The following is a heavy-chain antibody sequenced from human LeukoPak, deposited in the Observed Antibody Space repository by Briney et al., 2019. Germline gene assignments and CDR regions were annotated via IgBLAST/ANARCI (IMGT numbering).Heavy chain of an antibody. D-gene: IGHD3-9*01. Sequence: GGSLRLSCAASGFTFSSYAMSWVRQAPGKGLEWVSAISGSGGSTYYVDSVKGRFTISRDNSKNTLYLQMNSLRAEDTAVYYCAKLVEDDILTGDYWGQGTLVTVSS. V-gene: IGHV3-23*01. J-gene: IGHJ4*02. CDR2: ISGSGGST. CDR1: GFTFSSYA. CDR3: AKLVEDDILTGDY.